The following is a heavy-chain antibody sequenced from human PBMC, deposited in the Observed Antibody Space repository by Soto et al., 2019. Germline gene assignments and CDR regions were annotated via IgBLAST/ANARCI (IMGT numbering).Heavy chain of an antibody. CDR1: GYTFTSYG. J-gene: IGHJ4*02. D-gene: IGHD3-16*02. CDR3: ARSGPQSTFGGVIVIPLDY. V-gene: IGHV1-18*01. Sequence: QVQLVQSGAEVKKPGASVKVSCKASGYTFTSYGISWVRQAPGQGLEWMGWISAYKGNTNYAQKLQGRATMTTDTSTSTAYMELRSLRSDDTAVYYCARSGPQSTFGGVIVIPLDYWGQGTLVTVSS. CDR2: ISAYKGNT.